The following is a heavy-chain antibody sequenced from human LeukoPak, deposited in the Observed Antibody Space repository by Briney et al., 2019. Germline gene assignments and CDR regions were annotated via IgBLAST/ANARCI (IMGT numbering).Heavy chain of an antibody. J-gene: IGHJ6*03. Sequence: GSLRLSCAASGFTFSSYSMNWIRQPPGKGLEWIGEINHSGSTNYNPSLKSRVTISVDTSKNQFSLKLSSVTAADTAVYYCARGPETTTWYYYYYMDVWGKGTTVTVSS. CDR2: INHSGST. CDR1: GFTFSSYS. V-gene: IGHV4-34*01. D-gene: IGHD4-17*01. CDR3: ARGPETTTWYYYYYMDV.